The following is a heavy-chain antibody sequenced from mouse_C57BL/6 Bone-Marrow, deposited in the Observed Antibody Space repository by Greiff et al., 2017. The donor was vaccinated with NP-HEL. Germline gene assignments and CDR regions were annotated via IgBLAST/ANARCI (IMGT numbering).Heavy chain of an antibody. CDR3: ARDSTTVVPTGFAY. CDR2: ISYDGSN. Sequence: DVHLVESGPGLVKPSQSLSLTCSVTGYSITSGYYWNWIRQFPGNKLEWMGYISYDGSNNYNPSLKNRISITRDTSKNQFFLKLNSVTTEDTATYYCARDSTTVVPTGFAYWGQGTLVTVSA. J-gene: IGHJ3*01. V-gene: IGHV3-6*01. CDR1: GYSITSGYY. D-gene: IGHD1-1*01.